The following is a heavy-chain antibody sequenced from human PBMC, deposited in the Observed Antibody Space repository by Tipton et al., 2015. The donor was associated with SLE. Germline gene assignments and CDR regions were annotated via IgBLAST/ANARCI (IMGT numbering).Heavy chain of an antibody. J-gene: IGHJ2*01. V-gene: IGHV4-4*07. CDR2: IYTNENT. CDR3: AREFLNPVTTVHYYFDL. CDR1: GGSISSYY. Sequence: TLSLTCTVSGGSISSYYWSWIRQPAGGGLGWVGRIYTNENTNKNPSLKSRVTISVDTSKNHFSLKLISVTAADTAVYYCAREFLNPVTTVHYYFDLWGRGTLVTVSS. D-gene: IGHD4-11*01.